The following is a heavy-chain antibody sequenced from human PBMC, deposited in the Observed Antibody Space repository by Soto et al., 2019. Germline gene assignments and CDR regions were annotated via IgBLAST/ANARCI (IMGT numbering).Heavy chain of an antibody. Sequence: QVQLQESGPGLVKPSQTLSLTGTVSGGSISSGGYYWSWIRQHPGKGLEWIGYIYYSGSTYYNPSLKSRVTISVDTSKNQFSLKLSSVTAADTAVYYCARDSFADVYYGSGSYTYYYYYMDVWGKGTTVTVSS. CDR3: ARDSFADVYYGSGSYTYYYYYMDV. CDR1: GGSISSGGYY. J-gene: IGHJ6*03. D-gene: IGHD3-10*01. V-gene: IGHV4-31*03. CDR2: IYYSGST.